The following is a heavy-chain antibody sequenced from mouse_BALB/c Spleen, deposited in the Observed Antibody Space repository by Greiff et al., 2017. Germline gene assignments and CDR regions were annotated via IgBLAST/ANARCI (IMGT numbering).Heavy chain of an antibody. D-gene: IGHD1-1*01. Sequence: EVQLQESGPGLVKPSQSLSLTCTVTGYSITSDYAWNWIRQFPGNKLEWMGYISYSGSTSYNPSLKSRISITRDTSKNQFFLQLNSVTTEDTATYYCARSYYGSIFDYWGQGTTLTVSS. V-gene: IGHV3-2*02. J-gene: IGHJ2*01. CDR3: ARSYYGSIFDY. CDR1: GYSITSDYA. CDR2: ISYSGST.